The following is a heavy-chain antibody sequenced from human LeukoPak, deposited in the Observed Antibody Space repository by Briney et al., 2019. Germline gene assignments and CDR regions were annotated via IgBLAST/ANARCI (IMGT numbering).Heavy chain of an antibody. CDR1: GFTFSSYW. CDR3: ARGGRWLQLRGYFDY. J-gene: IGHJ4*02. V-gene: IGHV3-7*01. D-gene: IGHD5-24*01. Sequence: GGSLRLSCAASGFTFSSYWMSWVRQAPGKGLEWVANIKQDGSEKYYVDSVKGRFTISRDNAKNSLYLQMNSLRVEDTAVYYCARGGRWLQLRGYFDYWGQGTLVTVSS. CDR2: IKQDGSEK.